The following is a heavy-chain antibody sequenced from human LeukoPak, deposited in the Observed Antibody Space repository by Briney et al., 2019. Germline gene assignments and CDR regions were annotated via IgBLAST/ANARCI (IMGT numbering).Heavy chain of an antibody. J-gene: IGHJ4*02. V-gene: IGHV3-74*01. CDR2: INSDGSST. CDR3: AKGSAVVATMGDDY. CDR1: GFTFSSYW. Sequence: GGSLRLSCAASGFTFSSYWMHWVRQAPGKGLVWVSRINSDGSSTSYADSVKGRFTISRDNAKNTLYLQMNSLRAEDTAVYYCAKGSAVVATMGDDYWGQGTLVTVSS. D-gene: IGHD5-12*01.